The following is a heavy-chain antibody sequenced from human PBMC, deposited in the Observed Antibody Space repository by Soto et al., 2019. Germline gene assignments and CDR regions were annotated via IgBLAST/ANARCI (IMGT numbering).Heavy chain of an antibody. J-gene: IGHJ4*02. CDR2: ISGSGGST. CDR1: GFTFSSYA. CDR3: AKVTPGYDFWSGYSDFDY. V-gene: IGHV3-23*01. D-gene: IGHD3-3*01. Sequence: EVQLLESGGGLVQPGGSLRLSCAASGFTFSSYAMSWVRQAPGKGLEWVSAISGSGGSTYYADSVKGRFTISRDNSKNTLYLQMNSLRAEDTAVYYCAKVTPGYDFWSGYSDFDYWGQGTLVTVSS.